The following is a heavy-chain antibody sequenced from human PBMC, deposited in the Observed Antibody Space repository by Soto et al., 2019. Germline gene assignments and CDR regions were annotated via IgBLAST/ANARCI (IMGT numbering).Heavy chain of an antibody. CDR1: GFTFSNYD. CDR3: ANRNYYAKSGYTYPYFDF. Sequence: GGSLRLSCAASGFTFSNYDMSWVRQAPGKGLDWVSTISASGGSTFYADSVKGRFTISRDNSKNTVYLQMNSLRVEDTAVYYCANRNYYAKSGYTYPYFDFWGQGSLVTVSX. D-gene: IGHD3-22*01. CDR2: ISASGGST. J-gene: IGHJ4*02. V-gene: IGHV3-23*01.